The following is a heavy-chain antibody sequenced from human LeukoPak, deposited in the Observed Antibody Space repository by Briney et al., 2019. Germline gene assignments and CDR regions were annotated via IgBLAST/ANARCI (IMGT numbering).Heavy chain of an antibody. D-gene: IGHD3-3*01. CDR2: IYHSGST. V-gene: IGHV4-38-2*02. CDR1: VYSISSGYY. Sequence: SETLSLTCTVSVYSISSGYYWAWIRQPPGKGLECIGSIYHSGSTYYNPSLKGRVTISVDTSKNQFSLKLSSVTAADTAVYYCAREDYDFWSGYSNDYWGQGTLVTVSS. CDR3: AREDYDFWSGYSNDY. J-gene: IGHJ4*02.